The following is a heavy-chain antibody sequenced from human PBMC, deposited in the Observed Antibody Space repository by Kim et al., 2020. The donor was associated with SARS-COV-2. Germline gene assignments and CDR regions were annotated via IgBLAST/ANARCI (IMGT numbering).Heavy chain of an antibody. CDR1: GFTFSSYG. V-gene: IGHV3-33*06. CDR2: IWYDGSNK. CDR3: AKDRGIAVAGAFGYFDY. Sequence: GGSLRLSCAASGFTFSSYGMHWVRQAPGKGLEWVAVIWYDGSNKYYADSVKGRFTISRDNSKNTLYLQMNSLRAEDTAVYYCAKDRGIAVAGAFGYFDYWGQGTLVTVSS. J-gene: IGHJ4*02. D-gene: IGHD6-19*01.